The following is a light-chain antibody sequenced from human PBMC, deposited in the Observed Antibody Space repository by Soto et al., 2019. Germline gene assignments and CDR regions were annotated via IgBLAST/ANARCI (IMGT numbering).Light chain of an antibody. J-gene: IGLJ1*01. CDR1: SNDVGGYNY. CDR3: SSYTRSNSLV. V-gene: IGLV2-14*01. CDR2: EVN. Sequence: QSALTQTASVSGSLGQSITISCTGTSNDVGGYNYVSWYRQHPDTAPKLMIYEVNNRPAGVSDRFSGSKSGNTASLTISGLQSEDEANYYCSSYTRSNSLVFGTGTKLTVL.